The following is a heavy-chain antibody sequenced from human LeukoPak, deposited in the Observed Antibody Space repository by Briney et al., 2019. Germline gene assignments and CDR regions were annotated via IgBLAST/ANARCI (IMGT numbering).Heavy chain of an antibody. J-gene: IGHJ4*02. CDR1: GGSISSYY. CDR2: IYHSGST. V-gene: IGHV4-59*12. CDR3: ARVGYGDYGADY. Sequence: SETLSLTCTVSGGSISSYYWSWIRQPPGKGLEWIGYIYHSGSTYYNPSLKSRVTISVDRSKNQFSLKLSSVTAADTAVYYCARVGYGDYGADYWGQGTLVTVSS. D-gene: IGHD4-17*01.